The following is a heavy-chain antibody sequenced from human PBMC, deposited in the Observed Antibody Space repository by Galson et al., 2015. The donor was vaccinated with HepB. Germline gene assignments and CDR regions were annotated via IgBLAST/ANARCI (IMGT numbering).Heavy chain of an antibody. Sequence: ETLSLTCAVYGGSFSGYYWSWIRQPPGKGLEWIREINHSGSTNYNPSLKSRVTISVDKSKNQLSLKLSSVTAADTAVYYCARLPGPYGDPPGGYWGQGTLVTVSS. V-gene: IGHV4-34*01. J-gene: IGHJ4*02. CDR3: ARLPGPYGDPPGGY. D-gene: IGHD4-17*01. CDR2: INHSGST. CDR1: GGSFSGYY.